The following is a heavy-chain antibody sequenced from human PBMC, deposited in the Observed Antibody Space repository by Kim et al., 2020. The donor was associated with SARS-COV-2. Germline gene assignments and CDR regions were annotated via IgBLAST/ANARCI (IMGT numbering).Heavy chain of an antibody. CDR3: ARDFSLDFDY. V-gene: IGHV3-30*04. CDR2: ISYDGSNK. CDR1: GFTFSSYA. D-gene: IGHD3-3*01. Sequence: GGSLRLSCAASGFTFSSYAMHWVRQAPGKGLEWVAVISYDGSNKYYADSVKGRFTISRDNSKNTLYLQMNSLRAEDTAVYYCARDFSLDFDYWGQGTLVTVSS. J-gene: IGHJ4*02.